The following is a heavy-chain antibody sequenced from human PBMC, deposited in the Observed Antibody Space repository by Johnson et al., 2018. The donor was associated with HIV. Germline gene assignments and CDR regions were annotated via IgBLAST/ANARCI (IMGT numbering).Heavy chain of an antibody. Sequence: VQLVESGGGLVQPRGSLRLSCAASGFTVSSNEMSWIRQAPGKGLEWVSSISGGSTYYADSRKGRFTISRDNSKNTLYLQMNSLRAEDTAVYYCARDWYCGGDCYLLLDIWGQGTMVTVSS. CDR3: ARDWYCGGDCYLLLDI. J-gene: IGHJ3*02. D-gene: IGHD2-21*01. CDR1: GFTVSSNE. V-gene: IGHV3-38*02. CDR2: ISGGST.